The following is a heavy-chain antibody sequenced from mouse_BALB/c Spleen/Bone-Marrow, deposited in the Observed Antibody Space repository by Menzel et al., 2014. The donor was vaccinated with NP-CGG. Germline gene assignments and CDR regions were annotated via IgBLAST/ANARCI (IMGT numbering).Heavy chain of an antibody. V-gene: IGHV1-18*01. Sequence: EVQLHQSGPELVKPGASMTISCKASGYSFTAYTMNWVKQSHGKNLEWLGLINPYNGATTYNQKFTDKSTLTVDKSSSTAYMELLSLTSEDSAGYYCANWDWCANGGQGTLVTVS. CDR1: GYSFTAYT. J-gene: IGHJ3*01. CDR2: INPYNGAT. CDR3: ANWDWCAN. D-gene: IGHD4-1*01.